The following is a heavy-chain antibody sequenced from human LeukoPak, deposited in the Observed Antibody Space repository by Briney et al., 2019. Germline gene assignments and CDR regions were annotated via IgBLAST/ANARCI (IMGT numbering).Heavy chain of an antibody. V-gene: IGHV1-24*01. CDR1: GYTLTELS. CDR2: FDPEDGET. J-gene: IGHJ6*03. CDR3: ARDPSFWSGYYRAFGYYYYYMDV. D-gene: IGHD3-3*01. Sequence: ASVKVSCKVSGYTLTELSMHWVRQAPGKGLEWMGGFDPEDGETIYAQKFQGRVTMTEDTSTDTAYMELSSLRSEDTAVYYCARDPSFWSGYYRAFGYYYYYMDVWGKGTTVTVSS.